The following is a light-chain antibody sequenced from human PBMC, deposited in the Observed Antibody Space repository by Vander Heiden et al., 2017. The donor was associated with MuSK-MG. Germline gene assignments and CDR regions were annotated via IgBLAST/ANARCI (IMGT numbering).Light chain of an antibody. V-gene: IGKV1-8*01. CDR1: QGISSY. CDR3: QQDDSYLFT. J-gene: IGKJ3*01. CDR2: AAS. Sequence: AIRMTQSPSSFSASTGDRVTITCRASQGISSYLAWYQQKPGKAPKLLIYAASTLQSGVPSRFSGSGSGTDFTLTISCLQSEDFATYYCQQDDSYLFTFGPGTKVDIK.